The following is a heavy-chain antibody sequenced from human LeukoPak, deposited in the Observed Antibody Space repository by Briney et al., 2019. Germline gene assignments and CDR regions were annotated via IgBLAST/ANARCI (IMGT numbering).Heavy chain of an antibody. D-gene: IGHD3-16*01. CDR3: ARRGLGDQLDY. V-gene: IGHV3-74*01. CDR2: INSDGSST. J-gene: IGHJ4*02. CDR1: GFTFSSYW. Sequence: GGSLRLSCAASGFTFSSYWMHWVRQGPGEGLVWVSRINSDGSSTSYADSVKGRFTISRDNAKNTRYLQMNSLRAEDTAVYYCARRGLGDQLDYWGQGTLVTVSS.